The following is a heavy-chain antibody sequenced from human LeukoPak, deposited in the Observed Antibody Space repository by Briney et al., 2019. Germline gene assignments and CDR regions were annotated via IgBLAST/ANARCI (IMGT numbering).Heavy chain of an antibody. Sequence: SETLSLTCTVSGCSISSGSYYGSWIRQPAGKGLAWIGRIDTSGITNYNPSLKSRVTISVDTAKNHFSLKLNSMTATATAVYYCATFSLESSFDHWGHGTLITVSS. CDR1: GCSISSGSYY. CDR3: ATFSLESSFDH. V-gene: IGHV4-61*02. J-gene: IGHJ4*01. CDR2: IDTSGIT. D-gene: IGHD3-3*01.